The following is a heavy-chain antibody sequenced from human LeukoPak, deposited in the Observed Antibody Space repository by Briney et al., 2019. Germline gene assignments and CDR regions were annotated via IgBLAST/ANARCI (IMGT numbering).Heavy chain of an antibody. Sequence: ASVKVSCKASGYTFTSYGISWVRQAPGQGLEWMGWINPNSGGTNYAQKFQGRVTMTRDTSISTAYMELSRLRSDDTAVYYCARVKGRGFGELHIRQGVFDYWGQGTLVTVSS. D-gene: IGHD3-10*01. J-gene: IGHJ4*02. CDR1: GYTFTSYG. V-gene: IGHV1-2*02. CDR3: ARVKGRGFGELHIRQGVFDY. CDR2: INPNSGGT.